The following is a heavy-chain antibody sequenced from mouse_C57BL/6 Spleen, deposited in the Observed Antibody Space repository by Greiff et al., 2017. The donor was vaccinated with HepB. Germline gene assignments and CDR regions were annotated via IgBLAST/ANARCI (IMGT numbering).Heavy chain of an antibody. Sequence: QVQLQQPGAELVMPGASVKLSCKASGYTFTSYWMHWVKQRPGQGLEWIGEIDPSDSYTNYNQKFKGKSTLTVDKSSSTAYMQLSSLTSEDSAVYYCARGLLLGGYWGQGTTLTVSS. V-gene: IGHV1-69*01. J-gene: IGHJ2*01. D-gene: IGHD1-1*01. CDR3: ARGLLLGGY. CDR1: GYTFTSYW. CDR2: IDPSDSYT.